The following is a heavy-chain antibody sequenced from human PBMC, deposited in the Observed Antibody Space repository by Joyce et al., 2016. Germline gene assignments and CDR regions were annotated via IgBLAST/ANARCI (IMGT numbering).Heavy chain of an antibody. J-gene: IGHJ4*02. D-gene: IGHD6-19*01. CDR2: TKPYSGVT. CDR1: GYAFINYS. Sequence: QVHLMQSGAEVTKPGASVKVSCKAYGYAFINYSVHWVREAPGQGLEGMGCTKPYSGVTSLAQKFQGWVTMTRDASITTAYMELTSLKSDDTAVYYCARGGLRRGSGNKELSEIDYWGQGTLVTVSS. V-gene: IGHV1-2*04. CDR3: ARGGLRRGSGNKELSEIDY.